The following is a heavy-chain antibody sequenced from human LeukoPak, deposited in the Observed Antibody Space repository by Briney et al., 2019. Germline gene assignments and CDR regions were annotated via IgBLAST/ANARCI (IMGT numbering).Heavy chain of an antibody. V-gene: IGHV3-74*01. D-gene: IGHD1-26*01. CDR2: INSDGSST. CDR3: VREVSGTSYFDY. CDR1: GFTFSSYW. J-gene: IGHJ4*02. Sequence: GGSLRLSCAASGFTFSSYWMHWVRQAPGKGLVWVSRINSDGSSTSYADSVKGRFTISRDNAKNTLYLQMNSLRAEDTAVYYCVREVSGTSYFDYWGQGTLVTVSS.